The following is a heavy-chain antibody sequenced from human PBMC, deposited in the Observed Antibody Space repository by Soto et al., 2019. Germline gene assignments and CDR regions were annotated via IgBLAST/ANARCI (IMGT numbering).Heavy chain of an antibody. Sequence: QEQLVESGGGVVQPGRSLRLSCAASGFTFSSYGMHWVRQAPGKGLEWVAVISYDGSNKYYADSVKGRFTISRDNSKNTLYLQMNSLRAEDTAVYYCAKDANYYGSGSKGGSYGMDVWGQGTTVTVSS. CDR1: GFTFSSYG. CDR3: AKDANYYGSGSKGGSYGMDV. CDR2: ISYDGSNK. V-gene: IGHV3-30*18. D-gene: IGHD3-10*01. J-gene: IGHJ6*02.